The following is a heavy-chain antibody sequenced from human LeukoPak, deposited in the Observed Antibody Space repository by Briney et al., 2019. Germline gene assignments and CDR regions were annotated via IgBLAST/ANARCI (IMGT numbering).Heavy chain of an antibody. J-gene: IGHJ4*02. CDR1: GGTFSSYA. Sequence: SVKVSCKASGGTFSSYAISWVRQAPGQGLEWMGRIIPILGIANYAQKFQGRVTITADKSTSTAYMELSSLRSEDTAVYYCARDLGDDYYDSNGDPFDYWGQGTLVTVSS. CDR3: ARDLGDDYYDSNGDPFDY. CDR2: IIPILGIA. V-gene: IGHV1-69*04. D-gene: IGHD3-22*01.